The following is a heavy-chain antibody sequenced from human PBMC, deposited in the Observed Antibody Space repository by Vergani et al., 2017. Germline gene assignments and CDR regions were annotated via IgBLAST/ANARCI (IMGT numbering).Heavy chain of an antibody. J-gene: IGHJ4*02. CDR2: ISSSSSTI. CDR3: ARDRSGYYDY. D-gene: IGHD3-22*01. Sequence: EVQLVESGGGLVQPGGSLRLSCAASGFTFSSYSMNWVRQAPGKGLEWVSYISSSSSTIYYADSVKGRFTISRDNAKNSLYLQMNSLRAEATAVYYCARDRSGYYDYWGQGTLVTVSS. V-gene: IGHV3-48*01. CDR1: GFTFSSYS.